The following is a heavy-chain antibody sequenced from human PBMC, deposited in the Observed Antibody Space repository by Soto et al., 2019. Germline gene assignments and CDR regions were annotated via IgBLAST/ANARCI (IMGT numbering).Heavy chain of an antibody. CDR1: GFTFRNHA. V-gene: IGHV3-33*08. Sequence: PRVSLRLSCAASGFTFRNHAVHWGRQAPGKGLEWVGLIWYDGTSKYYADSVKGRFTISRDNSKNTLYLEMNSLRVEDAAIYYCARDQGVVIIKDHWGQGTLGTAPQ. D-gene: IGHD6-6*01. CDR3: ARDQGVVIIKDH. J-gene: IGHJ4*02. CDR2: IWYDGTSK.